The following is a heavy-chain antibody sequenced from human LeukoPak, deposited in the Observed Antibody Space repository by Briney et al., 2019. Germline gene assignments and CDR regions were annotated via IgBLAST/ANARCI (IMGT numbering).Heavy chain of an antibody. CDR3: ARQFGLMRSYRHLDH. V-gene: IGHV4-59*08. Sequence: SETLSLTCSLSSGSISSYYWTWLRQPPGKTLQWIENVYFNGDTNFNPSLKSRVPISVDTSNNQFSLKLTSVTAADTAVYYCARQFGLMRSYRHLDHWGPGILVTVSA. J-gene: IGHJ4*02. CDR2: VYFNGDT. D-gene: IGHD3/OR15-3a*01. CDR1: SGSISSYY.